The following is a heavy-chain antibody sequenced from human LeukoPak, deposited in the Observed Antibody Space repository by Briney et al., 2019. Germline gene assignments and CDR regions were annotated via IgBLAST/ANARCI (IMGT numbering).Heavy chain of an antibody. J-gene: IGHJ6*03. CDR1: GYTFTSYD. CDR3: ARGRAGNYYYYYYMDV. D-gene: IGHD1-1*01. CDR2: MNPNSGNT. V-gene: IGHV1-8*01. Sequence: ASVKVSCKASGYTFTSYDINWVRQATGQGLEWMGWMNPNSGNTGYGQKFQGRVTMTRNTSISTAYMELSSLRSEDTAVYYCARGRAGNYYYYYYMDVWGKGTTVTVSS.